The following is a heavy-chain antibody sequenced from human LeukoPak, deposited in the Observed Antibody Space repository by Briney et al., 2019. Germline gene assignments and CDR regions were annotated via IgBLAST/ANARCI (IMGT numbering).Heavy chain of an antibody. J-gene: IGHJ6*02. D-gene: IGHD1-26*01. CDR1: GYTFTSYD. CDR3: ARGRYSGSYQYYYYYYGMDV. CDR2: MNPNSGNT. Sequence: ASVKVSCKASGYTFTSYDINWVRQATGQGLEWMGWMNPNSGNTGYAQKFQGRVIMTRNTSISTAYMELSSLRSEDTAVYYCARGRYSGSYQYYYYYYGMDVWGQGTTATVSS. V-gene: IGHV1-8*01.